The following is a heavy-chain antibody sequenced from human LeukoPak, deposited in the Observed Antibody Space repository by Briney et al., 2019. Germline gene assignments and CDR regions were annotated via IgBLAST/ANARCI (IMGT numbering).Heavy chain of an antibody. CDR1: GGSISSYY. J-gene: IGHJ5*02. CDR2: IYYSGST. CDR3: ARSGVWVRGVINWFDP. V-gene: IGHV4-59*08. D-gene: IGHD3-10*01. Sequence: PSETLSLTCTVSGGSISSYYWSWIRQPPGKGLEWIGYIYYSGSTNYNPSLKSRVTISVDTSKNQFSLKLSSVTAADTAVYYCARSGVWVRGVINWFDPWSQGTLVTVSS.